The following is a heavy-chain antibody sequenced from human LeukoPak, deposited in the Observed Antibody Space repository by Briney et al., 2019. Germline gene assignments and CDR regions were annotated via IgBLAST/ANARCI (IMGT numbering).Heavy chain of an antibody. D-gene: IGHD6-6*01. CDR3: ARSMTSSSSPYFDC. CDR1: GFTVSSSY. Sequence: PGGSLRLSCAASGFTVSSSYMYWVRQAPGKGLEWVSSISSSSSYIYYADSVKGRFTISRDNAKNSLYLQMNSLRAEDTAVYYCARSMTSSSSPYFDCWGQGTLVTVSS. CDR2: ISSSSSYI. J-gene: IGHJ4*02. V-gene: IGHV3-21*01.